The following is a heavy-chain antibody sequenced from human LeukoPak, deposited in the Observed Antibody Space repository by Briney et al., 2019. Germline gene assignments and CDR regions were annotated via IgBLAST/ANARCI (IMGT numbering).Heavy chain of an antibody. V-gene: IGHV3-33*01. CDR2: MWYDGSNK. CDR1: GFTFSSYG. Sequence: GGSLRLSCAASGFTFSSYGMHWVRQAPGKGLEWVAVMWYDGSNKYYADSVKGRFTISRDNSKNTLYLQMNSLRAEDTAVYYCARTDILTGYQSSSSSYFDYWGQGTLVTVSS. J-gene: IGHJ4*02. CDR3: ARTDILTGYQSSSSSYFDY. D-gene: IGHD3-9*01.